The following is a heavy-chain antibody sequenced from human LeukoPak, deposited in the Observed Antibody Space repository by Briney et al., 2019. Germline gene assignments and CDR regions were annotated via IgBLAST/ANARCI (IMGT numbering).Heavy chain of an antibody. CDR2: VSAYNGNT. D-gene: IGHD3-10*01. CDR1: GYTFTSYG. CDR3: ATSGTSNWFDP. Sequence: VASVKVSCKASGYTFTSYGISWVRQAPGQGLEWMGWVSAYNGNTNYAQKLQGRVTMTTDTSTSTAYMELSSLRSEDTAVYYCATSGTSNWFDPWGQGTLVTVSS. V-gene: IGHV1-18*01. J-gene: IGHJ5*02.